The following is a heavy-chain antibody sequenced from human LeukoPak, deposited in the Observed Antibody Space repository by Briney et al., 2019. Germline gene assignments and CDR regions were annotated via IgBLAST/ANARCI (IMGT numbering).Heavy chain of an antibody. CDR1: GFTLSSYW. CDR2: INSDGSST. CDR3: ARPNYCSSTSCPFDY. J-gene: IGHJ4*02. D-gene: IGHD2-2*01. V-gene: IGHV3-74*01. Sequence: GGSLRLSCAASGFTLSSYWMHWVRQAPGKGLVWVSRINSDGSSTRHADSVKGRFTISRDNAKNSLYLQMNSLRDEDTAVYYCARPNYCSSTSCPFDYWGQGTLVTVSS.